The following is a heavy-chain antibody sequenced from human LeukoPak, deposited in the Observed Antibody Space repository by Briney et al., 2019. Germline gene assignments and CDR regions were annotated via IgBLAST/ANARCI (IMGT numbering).Heavy chain of an antibody. D-gene: IGHD3-16*01. CDR1: GFTFSDYY. Sequence: PGGSLRLSCAASGFTFSDYYMSWIRQAPGKGLECVSYISSSGFTIYYADSVKGRFTISRDNAKNSLYLQMNSLRAEDTAVYYCARGAKFYYYYMDVWGKGTTVTVSS. CDR3: ARGAKFYYYYMDV. CDR2: ISSSGFTI. J-gene: IGHJ6*03. V-gene: IGHV3-11*01.